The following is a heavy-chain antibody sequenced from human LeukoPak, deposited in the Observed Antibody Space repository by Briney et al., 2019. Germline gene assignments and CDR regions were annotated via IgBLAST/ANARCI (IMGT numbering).Heavy chain of an antibody. CDR2: IYSGDSDT. D-gene: IGHD3-10*01. CDR1: GYSSTNYW. V-gene: IGHV5-51*01. J-gene: IGHJ4*02. Sequence: GESLKISCKGSGYSSTNYWFGWVRQLPGKGLEWTGLIYSGDSDTRYSPSFQGQVTISADKSISTVYLQWSSLKASDSAMYFCARAIPGTYYFDYWGQGTLVAVSS. CDR3: ARAIPGTYYFDY.